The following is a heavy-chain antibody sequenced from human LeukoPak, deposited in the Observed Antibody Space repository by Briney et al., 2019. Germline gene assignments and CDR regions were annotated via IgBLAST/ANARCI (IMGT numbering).Heavy chain of an antibody. CDR1: GHTFSGYW. V-gene: IGHV5-51*01. CDR3: VRVGDSSGYSEFDP. D-gene: IGHD3-22*01. J-gene: IGHJ5*02. Sequence: GQSLNIACKVSGHTFSGYWIGWVRYIPGKGREWMGMIYPGDSDTRYSPSFQGQVAISASKSTSTPYMQWTRLKASDSAMYFCVRVGDSSGYSEFDPWGQGTLVTVSS. CDR2: IYPGDSDT.